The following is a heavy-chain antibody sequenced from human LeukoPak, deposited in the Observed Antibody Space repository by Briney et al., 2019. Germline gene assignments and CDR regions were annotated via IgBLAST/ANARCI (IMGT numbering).Heavy chain of an antibody. D-gene: IGHD1-26*01. Sequence: SETLSLTCAVYGGSFSGYYWSWIRQPPGKGLEWIGEINRSGSTNYNPSLKSRVTISVDTSKNQFSLKLSSVTAADTAVYYCARQVGRRWPFDYWGQGTLVTVSS. CDR3: ARQVGRRWPFDY. CDR2: INRSGST. CDR1: GGSFSGYY. V-gene: IGHV4-34*01. J-gene: IGHJ4*02.